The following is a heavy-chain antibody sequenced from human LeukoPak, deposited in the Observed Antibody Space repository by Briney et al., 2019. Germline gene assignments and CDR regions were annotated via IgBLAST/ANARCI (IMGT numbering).Heavy chain of an antibody. CDR2: IYYSGST. Sequence: SETLSLTCTVSGGSVSSYYWSWIRQPPGKGLEWIGYIYYSGSTNYNPSLKSRVTISVDPSKNQFSLKLSSVTAADTAVYYCAREVGRTNYYYYGMDVWGQGTTVSVSS. CDR1: GGSVSSYY. CDR3: AREVGRTNYYYYGMDV. J-gene: IGHJ6*02. V-gene: IGHV4-59*02. D-gene: IGHD2-2*01.